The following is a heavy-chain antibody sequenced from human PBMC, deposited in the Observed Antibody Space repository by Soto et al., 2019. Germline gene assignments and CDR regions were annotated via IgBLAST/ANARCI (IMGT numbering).Heavy chain of an antibody. CDR2: ISSHGGRT. CDR3: VKARATGPKSDFDY. J-gene: IGHJ4*02. D-gene: IGHD3-10*01. Sequence: GVSLRLSCAASGFTFGTYTMYGVRQDPGRGPECVSTISSHGGRTFYADFVKGRFTMSSDKSKNTMYLQMSSLRLEDTAVYYCVKARATGPKSDFDYWGQGTLVTVSS. V-gene: IGHV3-64D*06. CDR1: GFTFGTYT.